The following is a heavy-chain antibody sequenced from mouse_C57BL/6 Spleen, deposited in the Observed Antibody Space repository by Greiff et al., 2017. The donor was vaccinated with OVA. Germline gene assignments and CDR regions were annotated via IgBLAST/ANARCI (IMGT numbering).Heavy chain of an antibody. D-gene: IGHD2-4*01. Sequence: QVTLKESGPGILQSSQTLSLTCSFSGFSLSTSGMGVSWIRQPSGKGLEWLAHIYWDDDKRYNPSLKSRLTISKDTSRNQVFLKITSVDTADTATYYCARREDDYYFDYWGQGTTLTVSS. V-gene: IGHV8-12*01. CDR3: ARREDDYYFDY. J-gene: IGHJ2*01. CDR2: IYWDDDK. CDR1: GFSLSTSGMG.